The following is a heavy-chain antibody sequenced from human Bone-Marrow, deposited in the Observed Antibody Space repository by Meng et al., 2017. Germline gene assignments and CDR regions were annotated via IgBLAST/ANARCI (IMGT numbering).Heavy chain of an antibody. D-gene: IGHD7-27*01. V-gene: IGHV3-53*01. Sequence: GESLKISCAASGFTFSDYYMTWVRQAPGKGLEWVSVVYTGGSTYYADSVNGRFTISRDDSKNTLYLQMNSLKVEDTAVYYCARGPLGIVVLDYWGQGTLVTVSS. J-gene: IGHJ4*02. CDR1: GFTFSDYY. CDR3: ARGPLGIVVLDY. CDR2: VYTGGST.